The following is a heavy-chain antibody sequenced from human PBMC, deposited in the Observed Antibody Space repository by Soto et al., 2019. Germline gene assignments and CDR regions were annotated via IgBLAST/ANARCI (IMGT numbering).Heavy chain of an antibody. D-gene: IGHD3-3*01. V-gene: IGHV4-39*01. CDR3: ARLSTWSGYYVNSHFYMDL. CDR1: GGPIRTSSYY. Sequence: QLQLQESGPGLVKPSETLSLTCTVSGGPIRTSSYYWGWIRQPPGKGLEWIGNIYYSGTTYYNPSLKSRVTISVDTSKNQFSLRLSSVSAADTAVFYCARLSTWSGYYVNSHFYMDLWGKGTTVTVSS. CDR2: IYYSGTT. J-gene: IGHJ6*03.